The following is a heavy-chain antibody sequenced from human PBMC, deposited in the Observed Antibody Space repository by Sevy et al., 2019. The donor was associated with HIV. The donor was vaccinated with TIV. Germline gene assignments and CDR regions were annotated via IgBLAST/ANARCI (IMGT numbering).Heavy chain of an antibody. CDR1: GFTFGSYW. V-gene: IGHV3-7*01. D-gene: IGHD2-8*01. CDR3: ARDVFHGYFDY. J-gene: IGHJ4*02. CDR2: IKQDESEK. Sequence: GGSLRLSCAVSGFTFGSYWMTWVRQAPGKGLEWVANIKQDESEKYYEDFVKGRFTISRDNARISLYLQMNNLTTEDTAVYYCARDVFHGYFDYWGQGTLVTVSS.